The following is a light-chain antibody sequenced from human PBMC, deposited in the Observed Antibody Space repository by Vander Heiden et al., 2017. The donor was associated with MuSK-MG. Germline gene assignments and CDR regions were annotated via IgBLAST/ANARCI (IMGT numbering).Light chain of an antibody. CDR3: QQSYNTPPLT. V-gene: IGKV1-39*01. Sequence: DIQMTQSPTSLSASVGDRVTITCRASQGIRTFLNWYQHKPGEAPKLLISAATTLHSGVPPRFSGSGSGTEFTLTISSLRPEDFATYYCQQSYNTPPLTFGGGTRVEIK. CDR2: AAT. CDR1: QGIRTF. J-gene: IGKJ4*01.